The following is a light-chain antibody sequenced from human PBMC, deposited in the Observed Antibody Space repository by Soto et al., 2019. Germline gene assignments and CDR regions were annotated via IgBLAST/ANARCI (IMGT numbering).Light chain of an antibody. CDR2: LGS. J-gene: IGKJ5*01. V-gene: IGKV2-28*01. CDR3: MQALQTPLT. CDR1: QSLLHYNGHNF. Sequence: DIVMTQSPLSLPVTPGEPASISCRSSQSLLHYNGHNFLNWYLQKPGQSPQVLIYLGSNRASGDPDRFSGSGSGTDFTLKISRVEAEDVGVYYCMQALQTPLTFGPGTRLEIK.